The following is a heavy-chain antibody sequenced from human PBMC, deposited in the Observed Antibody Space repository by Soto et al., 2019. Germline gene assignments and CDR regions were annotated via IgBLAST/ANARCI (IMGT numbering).Heavy chain of an antibody. CDR2: ISGSGDRT. V-gene: IGHV3-23*01. J-gene: IGHJ4*02. CDR1: VITISNYP. CDR3: VKDDGGYPSTAPH. Sequence: VQLLESGGGLVQPGGSLRLSCAASVITISNYPMSWLRQAPGKGLDWVSGISGSGDRTYYADSSKGRFTISKDISKNSLSLQLDSLRVEETAVYFCVKDDGGYPSTAPHWGQGTLVTVSS. D-gene: IGHD3-22*01.